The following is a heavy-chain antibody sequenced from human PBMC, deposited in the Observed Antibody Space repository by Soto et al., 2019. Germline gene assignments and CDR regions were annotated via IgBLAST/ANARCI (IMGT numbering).Heavy chain of an antibody. Sequence: SETLSLTCAVFGGSISNSNWWTWVRQPPGKGLDWIGEMFHSGSTNYNSSLMGRVTISVDKANNQFSLKLSSVTAADSAVYYCAHRPIVGAAIWGQGTLVTVSS. J-gene: IGHJ4*02. V-gene: IGHV4-4*02. CDR1: GGSISNSNW. CDR2: MFHSGST. CDR3: AHRPIVGAAI. D-gene: IGHD1-26*01.